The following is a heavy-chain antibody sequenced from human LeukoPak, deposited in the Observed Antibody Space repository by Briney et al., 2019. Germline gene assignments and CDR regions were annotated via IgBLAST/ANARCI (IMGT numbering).Heavy chain of an antibody. CDR1: GFTLSSYS. V-gene: IGHV3-48*02. D-gene: IGHD1-26*01. CDR2: ISSRNNLI. Sequence: PGRSLRRSCAASGFTLSSYSMNWVRQAPGRGLEWISCISSRNNLIYYADSVKGRFTISRDNAKNSLYLQMNSLRDEDTAVYYCARGGIVGATSFDYWGQGTLVTVSS. CDR3: ARGGIVGATSFDY. J-gene: IGHJ4*02.